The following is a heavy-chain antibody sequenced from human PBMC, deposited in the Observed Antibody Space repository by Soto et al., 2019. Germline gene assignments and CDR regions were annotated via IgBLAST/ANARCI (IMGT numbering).Heavy chain of an antibody. V-gene: IGHV1-8*01. CDR1: GYTFTSYD. D-gene: IGHD2-8*01. CDR3: ARGLFDLSGDFFLMVYAIPDS. CDR2: MNPNSGNT. Sequence: ASVKVSCKASGYTFTSYDINWVRQATGQGLEWMGWMNPNSGNTGYAQKFQGRVTMTRNTSISTAYMELSSLRSEDTAVYYCARGLFDLSGDFFLMVYAIPDSWGQGTLVTVSS. J-gene: IGHJ4*02.